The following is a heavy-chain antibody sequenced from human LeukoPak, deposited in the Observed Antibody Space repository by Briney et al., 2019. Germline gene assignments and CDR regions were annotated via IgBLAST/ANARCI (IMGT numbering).Heavy chain of an antibody. CDR3: ARVFDSGSQAYFYYMDV. CDR1: GGSIRGYY. Sequence: PSETLSLTCNVSGGSIRGYYWSWIRQPPGKGLEWIGYIYSSGSTNYNPSLKSRVTMSVDTSKNQFSLKVSSVTAADTAVYYCARVFDSGSQAYFYYMDVWGKGTTVTISS. CDR2: IYSSGST. V-gene: IGHV4-59*01. J-gene: IGHJ6*03. D-gene: IGHD3-10*01.